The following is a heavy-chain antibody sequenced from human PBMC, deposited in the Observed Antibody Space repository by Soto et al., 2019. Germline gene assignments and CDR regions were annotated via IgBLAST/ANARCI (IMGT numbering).Heavy chain of an antibody. CDR2: ISDGGENT. V-gene: IGHV3-23*01. Sequence: EVKLLESGGGLAQPGGSLRLSCAASGFTFNKYVMTWVRQAPGKGLEWVSSISDGGENTYYADSVKGRFTISRDNSKDTLYLQMTSLTAEDTATYYCGKDQNIVAYVNYWGQGALVAVSS. CDR1: GFTFNKYV. CDR3: GKDQNIVAYVNY. J-gene: IGHJ4*02. D-gene: IGHD2-21*01.